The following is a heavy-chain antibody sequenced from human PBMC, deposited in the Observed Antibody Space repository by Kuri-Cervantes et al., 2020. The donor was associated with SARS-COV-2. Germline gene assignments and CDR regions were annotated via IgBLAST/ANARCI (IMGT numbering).Heavy chain of an antibody. CDR2: ISGSGGST. V-gene: IGHV3-23*01. Sequence: GESLKISCAASGFTFTTYAMTWVRQAPGKGLEWVSVISGSGGSTYYSDSVTGRFTISRDNSKNTLYLQMNSLRAEDTAVYYCAKAGSRMVRGVIEVPAYDWGQGTLVTVSS. CDR1: GFTFTTYA. D-gene: IGHD3-10*01. J-gene: IGHJ4*02. CDR3: AKAGSRMVRGVIEVPAYD.